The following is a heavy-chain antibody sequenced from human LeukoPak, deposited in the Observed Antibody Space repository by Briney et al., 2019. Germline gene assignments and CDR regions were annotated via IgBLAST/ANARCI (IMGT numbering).Heavy chain of an antibody. CDR2: ISYDGSNK. CDR1: GFTFSSYA. Sequence: GGSLRLSCVASGFTFSSYAMHWVRQAPGKGLEWVAVISYDGSNKYYADSVKGRFTISRDNSKNTLYLQMNSLRAEDTAVYYCAKVTNRARWLDWGQGTLVTVSS. D-gene: IGHD3-9*01. V-gene: IGHV3-30*04. J-gene: IGHJ4*02. CDR3: AKVTNRARWLD.